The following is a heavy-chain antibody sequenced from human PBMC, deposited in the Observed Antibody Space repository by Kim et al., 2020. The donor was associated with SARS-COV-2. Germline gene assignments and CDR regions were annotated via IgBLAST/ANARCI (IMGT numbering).Heavy chain of an antibody. V-gene: IGHV1-18*04. J-gene: IGHJ5*02. Sequence: ASVKVSCKASGYTFTSYGISWVRQAPGQGLEWMGWISAYNGNTNYAQKLQGRVTMTTDTSTSTAYMELRSLRSDDTAVYYCARDLDTMIVVGRVNWFDPWGQGTLVTVSS. CDR1: GYTFTSYG. CDR2: ISAYNGNT. D-gene: IGHD3-22*01. CDR3: ARDLDTMIVVGRVNWFDP.